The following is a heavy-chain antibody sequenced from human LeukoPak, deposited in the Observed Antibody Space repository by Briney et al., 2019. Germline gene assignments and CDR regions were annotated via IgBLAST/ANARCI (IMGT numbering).Heavy chain of an antibody. D-gene: IGHD6-6*01. V-gene: IGHV4-61*02. CDR1: GGSISSGSYY. CDR2: IYTSGST. CDR3: ARGRHTPGHYYYYYMDV. Sequence: SQTLSLTCTVSGGSISSGSYYWSWIRQPAGRGPEWIGRIYTSGSTNYNPSLKSRVTISVDTSKNQFSLKLSSVTAADTAVYYCARGRHTPGHYYYYYMDVWGKGTTVTVSS. J-gene: IGHJ6*03.